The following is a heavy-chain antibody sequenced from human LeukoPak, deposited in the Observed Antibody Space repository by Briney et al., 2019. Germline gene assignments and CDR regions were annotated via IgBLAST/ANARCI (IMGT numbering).Heavy chain of an antibody. Sequence: GGSLRLSCPDSGFIFSSYSMNWVRQAPGKGLEWISYISSGSSTIYYADSVKGRFTISRDNAKNSLYLQMNSLRAEDTAVYYCARVLHKRNYDSSDYYGYWGQGTLVTVSS. CDR2: ISSGSSTI. V-gene: IGHV3-48*01. CDR1: GFIFSSYS. J-gene: IGHJ4*02. CDR3: ARVLHKRNYDSSDYYGY. D-gene: IGHD3-22*01.